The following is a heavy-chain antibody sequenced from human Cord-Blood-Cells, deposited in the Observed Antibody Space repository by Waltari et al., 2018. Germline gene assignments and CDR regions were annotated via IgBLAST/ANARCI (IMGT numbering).Heavy chain of an antibody. D-gene: IGHD2-8*01. CDR1: GGTFSSYA. V-gene: IGHV1-69*12. CDR2: IIPIFGTA. CDR3: ARGDCTNGVCYDAFDI. J-gene: IGHJ3*02. Sequence: QVQLVQSGAEVKKPGSSVKVSCKASGGTFSSYAISWLRQAPGQGLEWMGGIIPIFGTANYAQKFQGRVTITADESTSTAYMELSSLRSEDTAVYYCARGDCTNGVCYDAFDIWGQGTMVTVSS.